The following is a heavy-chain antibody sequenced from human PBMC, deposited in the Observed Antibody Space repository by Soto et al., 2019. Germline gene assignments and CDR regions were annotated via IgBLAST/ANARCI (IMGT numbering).Heavy chain of an antibody. CDR2: INHRSGDT. Sequence: QVQLVQSGAEVKKPGASVKVSCKASGYTFIGYYIHWVRQAPGQGLEWMGRINHRSGDTTYAQKFQGRLTMTRDTSISTAYMELSSLRSDDTAVYYCGRDGVGATPLGWFDPWGQGSLVTVSS. D-gene: IGHD1-26*01. J-gene: IGHJ5*02. CDR1: GYTFIGYY. CDR3: GRDGVGATPLGWFDP. V-gene: IGHV1-2*06.